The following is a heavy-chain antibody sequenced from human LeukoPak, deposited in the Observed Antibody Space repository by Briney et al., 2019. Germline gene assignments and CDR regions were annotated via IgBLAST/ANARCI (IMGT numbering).Heavy chain of an antibody. D-gene: IGHD6-13*01. Sequence: SETLSLTCTVSGGSISSSSYCWGWIRQPPGKGLEWFGSIYYSGSTYYNPSLKSRVTISVDTSKNQFSLKLSSVTAADTAVYYCARRQQLRATDYFDYWGQGTLVTVSS. CDR2: IYYSGST. J-gene: IGHJ4*02. CDR1: GGSISSSSYC. CDR3: ARRQQLRATDYFDY. V-gene: IGHV4-39*01.